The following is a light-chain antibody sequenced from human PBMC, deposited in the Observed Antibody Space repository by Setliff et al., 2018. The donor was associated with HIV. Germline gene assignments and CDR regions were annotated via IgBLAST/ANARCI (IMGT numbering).Light chain of an antibody. CDR3: TSYTTSSAPLV. J-gene: IGLJ1*01. Sequence: QSVLTQPASVSGSPGQSITISCTGSSSDIGTYNFVSWYQQYPNKAPKVVIYEVSVRPPGISNRFSGSKSGNTASLTISRLQPEDDADYYCTSYTTSSAPLVFGSGTKV. CDR1: SSDIGTYNF. CDR2: EVS. V-gene: IGLV2-14*01.